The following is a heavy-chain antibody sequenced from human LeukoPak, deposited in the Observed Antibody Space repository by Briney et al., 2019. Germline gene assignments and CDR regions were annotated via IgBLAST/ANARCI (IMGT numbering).Heavy chain of an antibody. CDR3: ARLIAVAGTPG. CDR2: IYSGGST. J-gene: IGHJ4*02. D-gene: IGHD6-19*01. Sequence: GGSLRLSCAASGFTFSSYSMNWVRQAPGKGLEWVSVIYSGGSTYYADSVKGRFIISRDNSKNTLYLQMISLRAEDTAVYYCARLIAVAGTPGWGQGTLVTVSS. V-gene: IGHV3-66*01. CDR1: GFTFSSYS.